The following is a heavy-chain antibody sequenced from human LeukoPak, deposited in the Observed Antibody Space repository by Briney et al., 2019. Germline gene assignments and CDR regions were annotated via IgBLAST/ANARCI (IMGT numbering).Heavy chain of an antibody. J-gene: IGHJ4*02. Sequence: PGGSLRLSCGVSGLTFSNHWMHWVRQVPGKGLVWVAHINNEGSDTRYADSVKGRFTISRDNAKNSLYLQMNSLRAEDTAVYYCATAGPYSSSSPFDYWGQGTLVTVSS. CDR2: INNEGSDT. D-gene: IGHD6-6*01. CDR1: GLTFSNHW. V-gene: IGHV3-74*01. CDR3: ATAGPYSSSSPFDY.